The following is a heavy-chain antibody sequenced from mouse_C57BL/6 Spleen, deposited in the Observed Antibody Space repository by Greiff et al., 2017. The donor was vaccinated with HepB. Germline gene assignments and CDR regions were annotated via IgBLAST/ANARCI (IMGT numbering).Heavy chain of an antibody. CDR1: GYTFTDYE. V-gene: IGHV1-15*01. Sequence: VQLQESGAELVRPGASVTLSCKASGYTFTDYEMHWVKQTPVHGLEWIGAIDPETGGTAYNQKFKGKAILTADKSSSPAYMELRSLTSEDSAVYYCTRRDYYGSTSFAYWGQGTLVTVSA. CDR3: TRRDYYGSTSFAY. J-gene: IGHJ3*01. CDR2: IDPETGGT. D-gene: IGHD1-1*01.